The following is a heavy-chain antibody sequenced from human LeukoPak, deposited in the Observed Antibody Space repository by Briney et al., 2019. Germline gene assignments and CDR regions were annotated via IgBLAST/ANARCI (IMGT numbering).Heavy chain of an antibody. CDR3: ASRSSGPTDFDY. V-gene: IGHV4-34*01. CDR1: GGSFSGYY. D-gene: IGHD6-19*01. J-gene: IGHJ4*02. CDR2: INHSGST. Sequence: PSETLSLTCAVYGGSFSGYYWSWIRQPPGKGLEWIGEINHSGSTNYNPSLKSRVTISVDTSKNQFSLKLSSMTAADTAVYYCASRSSGPTDFDYWGQGTLVTVSS.